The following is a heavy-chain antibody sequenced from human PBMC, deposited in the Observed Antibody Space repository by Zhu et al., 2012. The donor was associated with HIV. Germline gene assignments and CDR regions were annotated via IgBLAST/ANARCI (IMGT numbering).Heavy chain of an antibody. CDR3: ARDPADYDSSGYYPVYFDY. V-gene: IGHV4-59*01. Sequence: QVQLKESGPGLVKPSETLSLTCTVSGGSINSYYWNWIRQPPGKGLEWIGYIYYTGITKYNPSLKSRVTISLDTSKNQFSLKLSSVTAADTAVYYCARDPADYDSSGYYPVYFDYWGQGTLVTVSS. CDR1: GGSINSYY. D-gene: IGHD3-22*01. CDR2: IYYTGIT. J-gene: IGHJ4*02.